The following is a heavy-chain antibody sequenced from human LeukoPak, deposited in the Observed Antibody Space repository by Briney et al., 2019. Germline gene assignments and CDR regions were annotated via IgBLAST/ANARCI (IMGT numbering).Heavy chain of an antibody. J-gene: IGHJ4*02. CDR2: IRSSGRTT. CDR1: GFTFKNSA. Sequence: GGSLRLFCAASGFTFKNSAMNWVRQAPGKGPEWVAVIRSSGRTTDYADSVKGRFTISRDNSNNTLFLQMIRLRAEDTAVYYCAKPPENVVGTSPFYFDSWGQGTLVTVSS. D-gene: IGHD1-26*01. V-gene: IGHV3-23*01. CDR3: AKPPENVVGTSPFYFDS.